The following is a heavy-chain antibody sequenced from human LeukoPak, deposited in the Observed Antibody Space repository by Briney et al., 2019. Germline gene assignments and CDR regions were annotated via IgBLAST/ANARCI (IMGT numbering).Heavy chain of an antibody. CDR3: ARQPSLSYCSSSTCWFDT. J-gene: IGHJ5*02. V-gene: IGHV4-39*01. Sequence: SETLSLTCTVSGGSIDSRSYYWDWIRQAPGKGLEWIGTIYHSGSTEYNPSLKSRVAIFVDTSKNQFSLKLTPVTAADTAVYYCARQPSLSYCSSSTCWFDTWGQGTLVTVSS. CDR1: GGSIDSRSYY. CDR2: IYHSGST. D-gene: IGHD2-2*01.